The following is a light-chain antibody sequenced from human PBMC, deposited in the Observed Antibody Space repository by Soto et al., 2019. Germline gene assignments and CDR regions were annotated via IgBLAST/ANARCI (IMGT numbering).Light chain of an antibody. Sequence: QSVLTQPASVSGSPGQSITISCTGTSSDVGGYNYVSWYQQHPGKAPKLMIYDVSNRPSGVSNRFSGSKSGNTASLTISGLQAEDEADYYCSSYTSSSTLAFGGGTQLTGL. J-gene: IGLJ3*02. V-gene: IGLV2-14*01. CDR1: SSDVGGYNY. CDR3: SSYTSSSTLA. CDR2: DVS.